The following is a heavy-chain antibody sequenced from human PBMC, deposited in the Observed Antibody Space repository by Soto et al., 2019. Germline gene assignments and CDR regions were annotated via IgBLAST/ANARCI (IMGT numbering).Heavy chain of an antibody. CDR3: ARRTYDFWSGYYINWFDP. CDR2: MNPNSGNT. J-gene: IGHJ5*02. CDR1: GYTFTSYD. V-gene: IGHV1-8*01. Sequence: QVQLVRSGAEVKKPGASVKVSCKASGYTFTSYDINWVRQATGQGLEWMGWMNPNSGNTGYAQKFQGRVTMTRNTSISTAYMELSSLRSEDTAVYYCARRTYDFWSGYYINWFDPWGQGTLVTVSS. D-gene: IGHD3-3*01.